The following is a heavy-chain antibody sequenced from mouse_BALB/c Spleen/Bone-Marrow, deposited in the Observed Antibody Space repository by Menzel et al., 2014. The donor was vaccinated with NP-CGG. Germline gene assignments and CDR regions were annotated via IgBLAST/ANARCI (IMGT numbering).Heavy chain of an antibody. J-gene: IGHJ1*01. CDR2: IDPANGNT. V-gene: IGHV14-3*02. D-gene: IGHD2-4*01. CDR3: ATMITDWYFDF. CDR1: GFNIKDTY. Sequence: VQLQQSGAGLVKPGASVKLSCTASGFNIKDTYMHWEKQRPEQGLEWIGRIDPANGNTKYDPKFQGKATITADTSSNTAYLQLSSLTSEDTAVYYCATMITDWYFDFWGAGTTVHVSS.